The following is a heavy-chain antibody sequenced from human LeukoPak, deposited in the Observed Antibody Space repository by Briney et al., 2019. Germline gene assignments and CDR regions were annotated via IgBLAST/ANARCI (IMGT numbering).Heavy chain of an antibody. D-gene: IGHD5-18*01. J-gene: IGHJ4*02. CDR3: ARGGYSYGSLVVFDY. Sequence: PSETLSLTCTVSGGSISSYYWTWIRQPPGKGLEWIGYMYYSGSTTYNPSLKSRVTISVDTSKNQFSLRLSSVTAADTAVYYCARGGYSYGSLVVFDYWGQGTLVTVFS. CDR2: MYYSGST. CDR1: GGSISSYY. V-gene: IGHV4-59*01.